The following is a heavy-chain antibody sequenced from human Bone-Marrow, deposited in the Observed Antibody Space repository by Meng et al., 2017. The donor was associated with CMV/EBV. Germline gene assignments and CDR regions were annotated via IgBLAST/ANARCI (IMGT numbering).Heavy chain of an antibody. D-gene: IGHD5-12*01. CDR2: IRYDGIDK. J-gene: IGHJ4*02. CDR1: GFSFSDFG. V-gene: IGHV3-30*02. CDR3: GLDIVATILDY. Sequence: GGSLRLSCAASGFVASGFSFSDFGMHWVRQAPGKGLEWVAFIRYDGIDKYYIDSVKGRFTISRDDSKNTLYLQMSSLRAEDTAVYYCGLDIVATILDYWGQGTRVTVSS.